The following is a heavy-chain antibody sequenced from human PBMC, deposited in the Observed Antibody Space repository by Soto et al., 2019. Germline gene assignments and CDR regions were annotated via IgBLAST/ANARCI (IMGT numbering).Heavy chain of an antibody. CDR3: ARVNPRGVEWLFRKSFDP. V-gene: IGHV4-30-4*01. CDR1: GGSISSGDYY. Sequence: SETLSLTCTVSGGSISSGDYYWSWIRQPPGKGLEWIGYTYYSGSTYYNPSLKSRVTIAVDTSKNQFSLKLTSVPAADTAVYYCARVNPRGVEWLFRKSFDPWGQGTLVTVSS. CDR2: TYYSGST. D-gene: IGHD3-3*01. J-gene: IGHJ5*02.